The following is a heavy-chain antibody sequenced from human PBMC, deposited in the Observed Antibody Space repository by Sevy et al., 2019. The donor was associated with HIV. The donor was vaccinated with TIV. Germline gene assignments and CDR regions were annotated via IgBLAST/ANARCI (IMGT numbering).Heavy chain of an antibody. D-gene: IGHD3-3*01. Sequence: GGSLRLSCAASGFILSSYAMHWVRQAPGKGLEWVAVISDDGSNKYYADSVKGRFTISRDNSKNTLYLQMNSLRAEDTAVYYCARDDFWSGYYIWGAFDIWGQGPMVTVSS. CDR3: ARDDFWSGYYIWGAFDI. CDR2: ISDDGSNK. V-gene: IGHV3-30*04. CDR1: GFILSSYA. J-gene: IGHJ3*02.